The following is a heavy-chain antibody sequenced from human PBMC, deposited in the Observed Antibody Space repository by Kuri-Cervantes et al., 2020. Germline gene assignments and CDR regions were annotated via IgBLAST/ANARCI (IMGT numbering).Heavy chain of an antibody. J-gene: IGHJ4*02. Sequence: GSLRLSCTVSGGSVSGSNYHWGWIRQPPGKGLEWIGSIYYSGSTYYNPSLKSRVTISVDTSKNQFSLKLSSVTAADTAVYYCARGRNRSALYFDYWGQGTLVTVSS. CDR2: IYYSGST. V-gene: IGHV4-39*07. CDR3: ARGRNRSALYFDY. CDR1: GGSVSGSNYH.